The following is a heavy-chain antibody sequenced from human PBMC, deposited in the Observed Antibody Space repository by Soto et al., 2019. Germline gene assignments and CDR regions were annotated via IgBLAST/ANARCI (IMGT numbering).Heavy chain of an antibody. CDR3: ARGPNYYDSSGYYGGLLNY. J-gene: IGHJ4*02. D-gene: IGHD3-22*01. Sequence: SETLSLTCTVSGGSISSYYWSWIRQPPGKGLEWIGYIYYSGSTNYNPSLKSRVTISVDTSKNQFSLKLSSVTAADTAVYYCARGPNYYDSSGYYGGLLNYWGQGTLVTVSS. CDR2: IYYSGST. V-gene: IGHV4-59*01. CDR1: GGSISSYY.